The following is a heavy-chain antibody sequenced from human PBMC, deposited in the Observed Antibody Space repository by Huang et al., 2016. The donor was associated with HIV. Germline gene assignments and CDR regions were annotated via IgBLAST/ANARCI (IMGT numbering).Heavy chain of an antibody. CDR3: SRDDFWSGYSDYYGLDV. CDR2: ISGRGGNT. D-gene: IGHD3-3*01. V-gene: IGHV3-23*01. CDR1: GFTFNSYA. Sequence: EVQLLESGGGLVQPGGSLRLSCAASGFTFNSYAMSWVRQAQGKGLEWVSAISGRGGNTYYADSVKGQFTISRDNSKNTLFLQMSGLRAEDTAVYYCSRDDFWSGYSDYYGLDVWGQGTTVTVSS. J-gene: IGHJ6*02.